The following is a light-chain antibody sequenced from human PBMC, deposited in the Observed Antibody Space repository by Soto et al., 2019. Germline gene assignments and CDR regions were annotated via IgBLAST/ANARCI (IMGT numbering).Light chain of an antibody. CDR2: EGS. CDR3: CSYAGSSIL. Sequence: QSALTQPASVSESPGQSITISCTGTSSDVGSYNLVSWYQQHPGKAPKLMIYEGSKRPSGVSNRFSGSNSDNTASLTISGLQAEDEADYYCCSYAGSSILFGGGTKLTVL. J-gene: IGLJ3*02. CDR1: SSDVGSYNL. V-gene: IGLV2-23*01.